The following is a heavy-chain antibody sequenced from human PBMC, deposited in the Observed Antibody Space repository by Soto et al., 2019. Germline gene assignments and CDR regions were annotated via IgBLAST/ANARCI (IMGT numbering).Heavy chain of an antibody. J-gene: IGHJ6*02. V-gene: IGHV4-59*01. Sequence: XGTLALTCTVSGGSISSYYWSWIRQPPGKGLEWIGYIYYSGSTNYNPSLKSRVTISVDTSKNQFSLKLSSVTAADTAVYYCARESIAARVYYGMDVWGQGTTVTVSS. D-gene: IGHD6-6*01. CDR1: GGSISSYY. CDR2: IYYSGST. CDR3: ARESIAARVYYGMDV.